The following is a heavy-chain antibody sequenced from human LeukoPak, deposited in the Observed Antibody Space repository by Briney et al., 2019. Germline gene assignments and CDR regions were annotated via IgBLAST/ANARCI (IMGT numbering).Heavy chain of an antibody. J-gene: IGHJ5*02. Sequence: GGSLRLSCAASGFTISTYALHWVRQAPGKGLEWVAVISKDASNTYYADSVEGRFTISRDNSKNTLYLQMNSLRAEDTAVYYCARRLGSGSYYGENWFDPWGQGTLVIVSS. D-gene: IGHD3-10*01. CDR1: GFTISTYA. V-gene: IGHV3-30*04. CDR2: ISKDASNT. CDR3: ARRLGSGSYYGENWFDP.